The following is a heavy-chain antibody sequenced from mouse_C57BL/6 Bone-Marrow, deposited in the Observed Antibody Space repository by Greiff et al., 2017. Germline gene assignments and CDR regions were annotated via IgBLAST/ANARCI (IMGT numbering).Heavy chain of an antibody. CDR3: ATDPRYYGSRGY. D-gene: IGHD1-1*01. V-gene: IGHV14-1*01. Sequence: EVQLQESGAELVRPGASVKLSCTASGFTIKDYYMHWVKQRPEQGLEWIGRIDPEDGDTEYAAKFQGKATMTTDTSSNTAYLQLSSLTSEDAAVYYCATDPRYYGSRGYWGRGTTLTVSA. CDR1: GFTIKDYY. J-gene: IGHJ2*01. CDR2: IDPEDGDT.